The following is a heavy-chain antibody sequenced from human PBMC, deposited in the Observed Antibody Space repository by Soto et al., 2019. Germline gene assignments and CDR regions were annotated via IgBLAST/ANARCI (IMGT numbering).Heavy chain of an antibody. J-gene: IGHJ4*02. CDR2: TRNKANSYTT. D-gene: IGHD4-17*01. Sequence: EVQLVESGGGLVQPGGSMRLSCAASGFTLSDHYMDWVRQAPGKGLEWVGRTRNKANSYTTEYAASVKGRFTISRDDSKNSVYLQMNSLKTEDTAVYDCARYDYGDLDYWGQGTLVTVSS. CDR1: GFTLSDHY. CDR3: ARYDYGDLDY. V-gene: IGHV3-72*01.